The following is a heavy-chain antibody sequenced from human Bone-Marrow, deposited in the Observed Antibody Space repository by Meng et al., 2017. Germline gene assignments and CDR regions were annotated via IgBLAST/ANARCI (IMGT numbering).Heavy chain of an antibody. D-gene: IGHD3-22*01. CDR3: ARPFYDSSGGPYYYYYYGMDV. Sequence: GESLKISCAASGFTFSSYAMHRVRQAPGKGLEWVAVISYDGSNKYYADSVKGQFTISRDNSKNTLYLQMNSLRAEDTAVYYCARPFYDSSGGPYYYYYYGMDVWGQGTTVTVSS. CDR1: GFTFSSYA. V-gene: IGHV3-30*01. J-gene: IGHJ6*02. CDR2: ISYDGSNK.